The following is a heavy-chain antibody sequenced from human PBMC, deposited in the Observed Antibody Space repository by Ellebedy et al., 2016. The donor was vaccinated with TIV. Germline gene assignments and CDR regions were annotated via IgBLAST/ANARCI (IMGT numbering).Heavy chain of an antibody. V-gene: IGHV3-7*01. CDR2: IYQDGGVQ. D-gene: IGHD4-17*01. CDR3: ARRGSYGDYAVQINSWFDT. J-gene: IGHJ5*02. Sequence: GESLKISCAASGFSFRSYWMSWVRQAPGKGLEWVANIYQDGGVQYYVDSVKGRFTISRDNADNSLFLQMNGLRAEDTAVYYCARRGSYGDYAVQINSWFDTWGRGTLVAVSS. CDR1: GFSFRSYW.